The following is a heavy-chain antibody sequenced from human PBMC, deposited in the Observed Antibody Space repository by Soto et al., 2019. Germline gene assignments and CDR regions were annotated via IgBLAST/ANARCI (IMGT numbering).Heavy chain of an antibody. D-gene: IGHD6-13*01. Sequence: QVQEVESGGGVVQPGRSLRLSCGASGFTFSSYGMHWVRQAPGKGLEWVTIIWYDGSNKYYADSVKGRFTISRDNSKNTLYLQMNSLRAEDTAVYYCARGGLSAAGIDYWGQGTLVTVSS. J-gene: IGHJ4*02. CDR2: IWYDGSNK. CDR3: ARGGLSAAGIDY. CDR1: GFTFSSYG. V-gene: IGHV3-33*01.